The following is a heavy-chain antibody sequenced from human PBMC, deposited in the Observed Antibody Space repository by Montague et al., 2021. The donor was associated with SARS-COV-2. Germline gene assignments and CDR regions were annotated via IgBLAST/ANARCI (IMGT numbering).Heavy chain of an antibody. CDR3: ARVSKARMVRGVITGNWFDP. J-gene: IGHJ5*02. Sequence: SETLSLTCAVYGGSFSGYYWSWIRQPPGKGLEWIGEINHSGSTNYNPSLKSRVTISVGTSKNQFSLKLSSVTAADTAVYYCARVSKARMVRGVITGNWFDPWGQGTLVTVSS. V-gene: IGHV4-34*01. CDR2: INHSGST. CDR1: GGSFSGYY. D-gene: IGHD3-10*01.